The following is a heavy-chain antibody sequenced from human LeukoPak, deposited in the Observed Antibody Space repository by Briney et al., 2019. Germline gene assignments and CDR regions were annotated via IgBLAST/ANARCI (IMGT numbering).Heavy chain of an antibody. D-gene: IGHD3-9*01. CDR1: GYTFAGYY. CDR3: ARAGNVYDIPNWFEP. V-gene: IGHV1-2*02. Sequence: GASVKVSCKASGYTFAGYYMHWVRQAPGQGLEWMGWINPNSGGTNYAQKFQGRVTMTRDTSISTAYMELSRLRSDDTAVYYCARAGNVYDIPNWFEPWGQETRSTVSS. CDR2: INPNSGGT. J-gene: IGHJ5*02.